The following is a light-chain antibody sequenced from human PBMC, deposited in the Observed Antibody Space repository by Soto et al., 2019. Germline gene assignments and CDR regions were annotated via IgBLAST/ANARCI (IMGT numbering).Light chain of an antibody. CDR3: QQYSTYSWT. CDR2: GXP. CDR1: QGIGNA. J-gene: IGKJ1*01. V-gene: IGKV1-6*01. Sequence: AIQMTQSPSSLSASVGDRVTISCRASQGIGNALGWYQRKPGKPPKVLTXGXPNLKSGVPPRFSGSGSGTDFTLAISSLQPDDFATYFCQQYSTYSWTFGQGTKVDIK.